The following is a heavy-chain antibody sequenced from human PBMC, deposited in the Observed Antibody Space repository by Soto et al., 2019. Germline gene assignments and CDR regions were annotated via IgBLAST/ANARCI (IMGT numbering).Heavy chain of an antibody. CDR3: ARSQGSSTSLEIYYYYYYGMDV. Sequence: QVQLVQSGAEVKKPGSSVKVSCKASGGTLSSYAISWVRQAPGQGLEWMGGIIPISGTANYEQKLQGRVTINADESTSTAYMELSSLRSEDTAVYYCARSQGSSTSLEIYYYYYYGMDVWGQGTTVTVSS. V-gene: IGHV1-69*01. J-gene: IGHJ6*02. D-gene: IGHD2-2*01. CDR2: IIPISGTA. CDR1: GGTLSSYA.